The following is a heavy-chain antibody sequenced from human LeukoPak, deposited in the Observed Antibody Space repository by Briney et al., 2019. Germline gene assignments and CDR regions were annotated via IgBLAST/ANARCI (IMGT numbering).Heavy chain of an antibody. CDR3: ARDGIGGGGDPKAFDY. V-gene: IGHV3-53*01. CDR2: IYSGGST. D-gene: IGHD2-21*02. Sequence: GGSLRLSCAASGFTVSSNYMSWVRQAPGKGLEWVSVIYSGGSTYYAESVKGRFTISRDNSKNTLYLQMKSLRAEDTAVYYCARDGIGGGGDPKAFDYWGQGTLVTVSS. J-gene: IGHJ4*02. CDR1: GFTVSSNY.